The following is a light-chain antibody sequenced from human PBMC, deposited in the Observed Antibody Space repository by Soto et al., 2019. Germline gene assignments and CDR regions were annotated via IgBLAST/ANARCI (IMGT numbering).Light chain of an antibody. V-gene: IGKV3-15*01. CDR2: GAS. CDR1: QSVSSN. J-gene: IGKJ1*01. Sequence: EIVMTLSPATLSVSPGERATLSCRASQSVSSNLAWYQQKPGQAPRLLIYGASTRATGIPARFSGSGSGTEFTLTISSLQSEDFAVYYCQQYNNWPSGTFGQGTKV. CDR3: QQYNNWPSGT.